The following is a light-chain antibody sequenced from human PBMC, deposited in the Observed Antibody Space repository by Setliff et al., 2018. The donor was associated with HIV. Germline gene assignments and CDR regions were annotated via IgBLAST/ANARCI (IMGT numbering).Light chain of an antibody. J-gene: IGKJ2*01. CDR2: KAS. Sequence: DIQMTQSPSTLSAFVGDRVTITCRASQSISSWLAWYQQKPGKAPKLLIYKASSLESGVPSRFSGSGSGTDFTLTISSLQPDDFATYYCQQYNSYPYTFGQGTKVDIK. CDR3: QQYNSYPYT. CDR1: QSISSW. V-gene: IGKV1-5*03.